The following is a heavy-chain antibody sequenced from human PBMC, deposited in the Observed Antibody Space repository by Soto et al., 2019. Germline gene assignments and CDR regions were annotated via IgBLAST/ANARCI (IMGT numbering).Heavy chain of an antibody. CDR2: IYYSVTT. D-gene: IGHD3-16*02. V-gene: IGHV4-31*03. CDR1: GGSISSGDYY. CDR3: ARDYRASYPAYYYYGMDV. J-gene: IGHJ6*02. Sequence: QVQLQESGPGLVKPSQTLSLTCSVSGGSISSGDYYWSWIRQHPGKGLEWIGYIYYSVTTYYNPSLKSRVTISVDTSKNQFSLKLSSVTAADTAVYYRARDYRASYPAYYYYGMDVWGQGTTVTVSS.